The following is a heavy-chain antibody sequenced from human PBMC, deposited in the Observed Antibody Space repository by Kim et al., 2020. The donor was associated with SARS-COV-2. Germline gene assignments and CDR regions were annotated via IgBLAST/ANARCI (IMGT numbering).Heavy chain of an antibody. D-gene: IGHD3-16*01. V-gene: IGHV3-30-3*01. Sequence: GGSLRLSCAASGFTFSSYAMHWVRQAPGKGLEWVAVISYDGSNKYYADSVKGRFTISRDNSKNTLYLQMNSLRAEDTAVNYCARVMGEYPPSSYYFDYWG. CDR3: ARVMGEYPPSSYYFDY. CDR2: ISYDGSNK. J-gene: IGHJ4*01. CDR1: GFTFSSYA.